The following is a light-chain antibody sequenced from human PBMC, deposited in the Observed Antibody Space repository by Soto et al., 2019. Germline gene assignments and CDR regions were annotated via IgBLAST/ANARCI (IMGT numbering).Light chain of an antibody. CDR3: CSYAGSSPHVV. J-gene: IGLJ2*01. CDR1: SSDVGSYNL. CDR2: EGS. Sequence: QSALTQPASXXXXXXXXXTISCTGTSSDVGSYNLVSWYQQHPGKAPKLMIYEGSKRPSGVSNRFSGSKSGNTASLTISGLQAEDEADYYCCSYAGSSPHVVFGGGTKLTVL. V-gene: IGLV2-23*01.